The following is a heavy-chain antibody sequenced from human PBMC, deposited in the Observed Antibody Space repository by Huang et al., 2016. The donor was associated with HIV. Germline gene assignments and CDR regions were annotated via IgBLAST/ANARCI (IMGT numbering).Heavy chain of an antibody. CDR1: GYDFGSYG. CDR3: ARDPYYSNRWKRNDASFL. CDR2: IGRDRRDT. V-gene: IGHV1-18*01. J-gene: IGHJ3*01. Sequence: QVQLVQSGGEVMQPGASVRVSCKASGYDFGSYGMSWVRQAPGQGREWLGWIGRDRRDTSSAQKVQGRVTMTTDTSTTTTYMELRSLRSDDTAMYYCARDPYYSNRWKRNDASFLWGQGTMITVSS. D-gene: IGHD4-4*01.